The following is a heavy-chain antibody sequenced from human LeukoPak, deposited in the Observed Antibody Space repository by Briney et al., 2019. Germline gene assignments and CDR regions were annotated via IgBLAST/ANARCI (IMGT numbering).Heavy chain of an antibody. CDR1: GFIFSDSW. CDR2: IREDGSDK. J-gene: IGHJ4*02. D-gene: IGHD3-3*01. CDR3: ARGKGYYVY. Sequence: PGGSLRLSCAASGFIFSDSWMTWVRQAPGKGLEWVANIREDGSDKYYLDSVKGRFTISRDNAKNSLYLQMNSLRAEDTAVYYCARGKGYYVYWGQGTLVTVSS. V-gene: IGHV3-7*01.